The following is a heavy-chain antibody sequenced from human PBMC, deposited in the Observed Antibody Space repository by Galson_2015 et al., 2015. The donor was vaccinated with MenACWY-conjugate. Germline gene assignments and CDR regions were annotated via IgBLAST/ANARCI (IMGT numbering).Heavy chain of an antibody. Sequence: LSLTCTVSGGSIRSGGDYWGWIRQPPGKGLEWLGSFYYSGSTHYHPSLKSRVSISGGTSKNQFSLKVTSVTATDPAIYYCARVSDLQLVDYWGQGTLVTVSS. CDR2: FYYSGST. J-gene: IGHJ4*02. V-gene: IGHV4-39*07. CDR1: GGSIRSGGDY. D-gene: IGHD6-13*01. CDR3: ARVSDLQLVDY.